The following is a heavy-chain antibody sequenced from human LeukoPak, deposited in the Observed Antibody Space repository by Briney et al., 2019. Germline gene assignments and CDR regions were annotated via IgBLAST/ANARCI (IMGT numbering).Heavy chain of an antibody. Sequence: GGSLRLSCAASGFTFSSYNMNWVRQAPGKGLEWVSSISSSSSYMYYADSVKGRFTISRDNAKNSLYLQMNSLRAEDTAVYYCARDLGGEYYYYGMDVWGQGTTVTVSS. CDR2: ISSSSSYM. CDR3: ARDLGGEYYYYGMDV. J-gene: IGHJ6*02. D-gene: IGHD2-15*01. CDR1: GFTFSSYN. V-gene: IGHV3-21*01.